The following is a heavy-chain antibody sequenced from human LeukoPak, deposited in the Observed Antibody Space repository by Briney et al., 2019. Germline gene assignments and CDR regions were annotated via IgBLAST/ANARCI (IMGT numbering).Heavy chain of an antibody. CDR1: GGSISSYY. CDR3: ARGSLGREVSAFFKN. D-gene: IGHD5/OR15-5a*01. CDR2: IYYSGGT. J-gene: IGHJ4*02. Sequence: PSETLSLTCTVSGGSISSYYWSWIRQPPGKGLEWIGYIYYSGGTNYDPSLKSRVTISVDTSKNQFSLKLTSVTAADTAVYYCARGSLGREVSAFFKNWGQGILVTVSS. V-gene: IGHV4-59*08.